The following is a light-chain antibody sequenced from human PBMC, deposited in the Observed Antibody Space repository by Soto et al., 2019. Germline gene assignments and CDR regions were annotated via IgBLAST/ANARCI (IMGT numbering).Light chain of an antibody. CDR2: EVT. CDR3: SSYTSSATLV. J-gene: IGLJ2*01. Sequence: QSALTQPASVSGSPGQSITISYTGTSSDVGYYNHVSWYQQHPGKAPKLMIYEVTNRPSGVSNRFSGSKSGNTASLTISGLQAEDEADYYCSSYTSSATLVFGGGTKLTVL. V-gene: IGLV2-14*01. CDR1: SSDVGYYNH.